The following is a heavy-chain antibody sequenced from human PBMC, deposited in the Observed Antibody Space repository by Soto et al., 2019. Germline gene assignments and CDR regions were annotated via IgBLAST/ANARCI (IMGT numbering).Heavy chain of an antibody. CDR3: ARINYGDYVVDYYYYMDV. V-gene: IGHV1-8*01. Sequence: ASVKVSCKASGYTFTSYDINWVRQATGQGLEWMGWMNPNSGNTGYAQKFQGRVTMTRNTSISTAYMELSSLRSEDTAVYYCARINYGDYVVDYYYYMDVWGKGTTVTVSS. CDR2: MNPNSGNT. CDR1: GYTFTSYD. J-gene: IGHJ6*03. D-gene: IGHD4-17*01.